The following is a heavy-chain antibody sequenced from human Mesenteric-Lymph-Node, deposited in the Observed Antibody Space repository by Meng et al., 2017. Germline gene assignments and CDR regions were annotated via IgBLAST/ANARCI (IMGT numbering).Heavy chain of an antibody. CDR1: GFTFSSYE. CDR3: ARSGSCSNTSCPDY. J-gene: IGHJ4*02. D-gene: IGHD2-2*01. CDR2: ISSSGSTI. V-gene: IGHV3-48*03. Sequence: GGSLRLSCAASGFTFSSYEMNWVRQAPGKGLEWVSYISSSGSTIYYADSVKGRFTISRDNAKNSLYLQMNSLRAEDTAVYYCARSGSCSNTSCPDYWGQGTLVTVSS.